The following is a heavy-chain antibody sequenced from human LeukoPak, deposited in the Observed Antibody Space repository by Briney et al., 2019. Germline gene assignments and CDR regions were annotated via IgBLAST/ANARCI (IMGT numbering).Heavy chain of an antibody. Sequence: TSETLSLTCTVSGGSISSYYWSWIRQPPGKGLEWIGYIYYSGSTNYNPSLKSRVTISVDTSKNQFSLKLSSVTAADTAVYYCARDRLTGGAFDIWGQGTMVTVSS. CDR2: IYYSGST. D-gene: IGHD1-1*01. J-gene: IGHJ3*02. CDR3: ARDRLTGGAFDI. CDR1: GGSISSYY. V-gene: IGHV4-59*01.